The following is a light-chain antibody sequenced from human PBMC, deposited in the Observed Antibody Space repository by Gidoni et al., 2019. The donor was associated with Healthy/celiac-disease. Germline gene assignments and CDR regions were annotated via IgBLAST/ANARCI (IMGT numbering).Light chain of an antibody. V-gene: IGKV4-1*01. CDR3: QQYYSTPWT. Sequence: DLVMTKSPDSLALSLGERATINCKPSQSVLYSSNNKNYLAWYQQKPGQPPKLLISWASTRESGVPDRVSGSGSGTDFTLTISSLQAEDVAVYYCQQYYSTPWTFGQGTKVEIK. CDR2: WAS. J-gene: IGKJ1*01. CDR1: QSVLYSSNNKNY.